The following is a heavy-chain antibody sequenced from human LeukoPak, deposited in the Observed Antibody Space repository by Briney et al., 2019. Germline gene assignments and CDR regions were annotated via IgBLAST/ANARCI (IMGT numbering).Heavy chain of an antibody. Sequence: GGSLRLSCATSGFTFTTYWMHWVRQAPGKGLVWVSRVNSDGTSTTYADSVKGRFTISRDNAKNTLYLQMNSLRADDTAVYYCTGSRTSNRFDPWGQATLVTVAS. CDR2: VNSDGTST. CDR1: GFTFTTYW. D-gene: IGHD2-15*01. CDR3: TGSRTSNRFDP. J-gene: IGHJ5*02. V-gene: IGHV3-74*01.